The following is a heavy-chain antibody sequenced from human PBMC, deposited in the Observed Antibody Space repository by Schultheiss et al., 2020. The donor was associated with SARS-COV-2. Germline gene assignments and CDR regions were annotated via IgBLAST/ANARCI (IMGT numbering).Heavy chain of an antibody. D-gene: IGHD1-26*01. V-gene: IGHV4-59*08. CDR2: INHSGST. CDR1: GGSISSYY. J-gene: IGHJ4*02. Sequence: SETLSLTCTVSGGSISSYYWSWIRQPPGKGLEWIGEINHSGSTNYNPSLKSRVTISVDTSKNQFSLKLSSVTAADTAVYYCARGGGSYPGVDYWGQGTLVTVSS. CDR3: ARGGGSYPGVDY.